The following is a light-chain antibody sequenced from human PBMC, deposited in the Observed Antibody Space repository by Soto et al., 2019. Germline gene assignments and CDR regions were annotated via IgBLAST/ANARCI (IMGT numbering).Light chain of an antibody. Sequence: QSALTQPASVSGSPGQSITISCTGPSSDVGGYNYVSWYQQHPGKAPKLLIYEVSNRPSGVSNRFSGSKSGNTASLTISGLQAEDESDYYCSAYKSSSTLEVFGTGTKVTVL. CDR1: SSDVGGYNY. CDR3: SAYKSSSTLEV. J-gene: IGLJ1*01. CDR2: EVS. V-gene: IGLV2-14*01.